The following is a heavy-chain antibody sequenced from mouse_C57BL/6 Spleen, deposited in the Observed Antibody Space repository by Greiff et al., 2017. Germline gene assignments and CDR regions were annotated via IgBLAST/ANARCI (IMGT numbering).Heavy chain of an antibody. CDR1: GYTFTSYW. V-gene: IGHV1-59*01. J-gene: IGHJ2*01. CDR3: ARRGRGGFDD. CDR2: IDPSDSYT. Sequence: VQLQQPGAELVRPGTSVKLSCKASGYTFTSYWMHWVKQRPGQGLEWIGVIDPSDSYTNYNQKFKGKATLTVDTSSSTAYMQLSSLTSEDSAVYYCARRGRGGFDDWGQGTTLTVSS.